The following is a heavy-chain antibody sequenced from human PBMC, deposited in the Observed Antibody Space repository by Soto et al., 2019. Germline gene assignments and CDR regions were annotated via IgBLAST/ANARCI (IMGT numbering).Heavy chain of an antibody. CDR3: ARRYGDAFDI. V-gene: IGHV4-59*08. Sequence: QVQLQESGPGLVKPSENLSLTWTVSGGSISSYYWSWIRQPPGKGLEWIGYIYYSGSTNYNPSLKSRVTISVDTSKNKFSLKLSSVTAADTAVYYCARRYGDAFDIWGQGTMVTVSS. J-gene: IGHJ3*02. CDR2: IYYSGST. CDR1: GGSISSYY. D-gene: IGHD4-17*01.